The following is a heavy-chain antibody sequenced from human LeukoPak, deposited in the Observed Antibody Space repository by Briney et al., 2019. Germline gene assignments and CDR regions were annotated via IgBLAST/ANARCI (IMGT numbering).Heavy chain of an antibody. V-gene: IGHV3-30*04. D-gene: IGHD2-2*01. CDR1: GFTFSSYA. J-gene: IGHJ5*02. CDR2: TSYDGSNK. CDR3: ARDLGYCSSTSCYDNWFDP. Sequence: GGSLRLSCAASGFTFSSYAMHWVRQAPGKGLEWVAVTSYDGSNKYYADSVKGRFTISRDNSKNTLYLQMNSLRAEDTAVYYCARDLGYCSSTSCYDNWFDPWGQGTLVTVSS.